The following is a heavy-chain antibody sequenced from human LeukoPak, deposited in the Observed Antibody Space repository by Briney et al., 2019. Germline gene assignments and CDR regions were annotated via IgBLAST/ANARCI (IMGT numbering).Heavy chain of an antibody. D-gene: IGHD5-24*01. CDR2: IYGGGNI. CDR3: ARGAGYNYPYYFDY. J-gene: IGHJ4*02. Sequence: QSGGSLRLSCAASGFTVSSNYMNWVRQAPGKGLGWVSDIYGGGNIYYADSVKGRFTISRDNSKNTLYLQMNSLRPEDTAVYYCARGAGYNYPYYFDYWGQGTLVTVSS. V-gene: IGHV3-53*01. CDR1: GFTVSSNY.